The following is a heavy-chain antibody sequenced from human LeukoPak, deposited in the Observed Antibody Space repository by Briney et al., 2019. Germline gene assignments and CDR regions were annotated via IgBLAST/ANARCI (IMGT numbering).Heavy chain of an antibody. CDR1: GFTFSSYA. D-gene: IGHD6-6*01. V-gene: IGHV3-23*01. J-gene: IGHJ4*02. CDR2: ISGSGGST. Sequence: GGSLRLSCAASGFTFSSYAMSWVRQAPGKGLEWVSAISGSGGSTYYADSVKGRFTISRDNSKNTLYLQMNSLRVEDTAVYYCASPASSSPEGFDYWGQGTLVTVSS. CDR3: ASPASSSPEGFDY.